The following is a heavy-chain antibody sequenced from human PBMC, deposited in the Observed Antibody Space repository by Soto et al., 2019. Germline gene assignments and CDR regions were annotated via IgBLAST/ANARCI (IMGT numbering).Heavy chain of an antibody. J-gene: IGHJ4*02. CDR3: AKDRRGPLTYYYDSSGYPTEGYFDY. Sequence: LRLSCAASGFTFSSYGMHWVRQAPGKGLEWVAVISYDGSNKYYADSVKGRFTISRDNSKNTLYLQMNSLRAEDTAVYYCAKDRRGPLTYYYDSSGYPTEGYFDYWGQGTLVTVSS. CDR2: ISYDGSNK. V-gene: IGHV3-30*18. D-gene: IGHD3-22*01. CDR1: GFTFSSYG.